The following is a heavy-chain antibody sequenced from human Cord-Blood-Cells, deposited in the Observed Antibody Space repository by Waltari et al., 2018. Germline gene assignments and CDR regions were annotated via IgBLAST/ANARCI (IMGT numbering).Heavy chain of an antibody. V-gene: IGHV3-30*04. CDR2: ISNDGSNK. J-gene: IGHJ4*02. Sequence: QVQLVESGGGVVQPGRSLRLSCAASGFTFSSFAMHWVRQAPGKGLEGVAVISNDGSNKYYADSVKGRFTISRDNSKNTLYLQMDSLRAEDTAVHYCARDYYGSGSYFDYWGQGTLVTVSS. CDR3: ARDYYGSGSYFDY. CDR1: GFTFSSFA. D-gene: IGHD3-10*01.